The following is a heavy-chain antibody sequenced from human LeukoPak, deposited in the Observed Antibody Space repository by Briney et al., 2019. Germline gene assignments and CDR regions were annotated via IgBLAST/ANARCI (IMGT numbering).Heavy chain of an antibody. J-gene: IGHJ4*01. V-gene: IGHV3-30*02. CDR1: GFTFSSYG. CDR3: GKDPAFKTTVVNGDY. Sequence: PGGSLRLSCAASGFTFSSYGMHWVRQAPGKGLEWVAFIRYDGSNKYYADSVKGRFTISRDNSKNTLYLQMNSLRAEDTAVYYCGKDPAFKTTVVNGDYLGQGTLGNGFS. CDR2: IRYDGSNK. D-gene: IGHD4-23*01.